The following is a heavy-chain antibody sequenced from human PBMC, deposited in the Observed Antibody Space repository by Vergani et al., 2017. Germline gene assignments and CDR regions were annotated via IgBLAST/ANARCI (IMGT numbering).Heavy chain of an antibody. CDR1: GFTFSSYA. D-gene: IGHD3-16*02. J-gene: IGHJ6*02. V-gene: IGHV3-30-3*01. Sequence: VQLVESGGGVVQPGRSLRLSCAASGFTFSSYAMHWVRQAPGKGLEWVAVISYDGSNKYYADSVKGRFTISRDNSKNTLYLQMNSLRAEGTAVYYCARDRYSRGMDVWGQGTTVTVSS. CDR3: ARDRYSRGMDV. CDR2: ISYDGSNK.